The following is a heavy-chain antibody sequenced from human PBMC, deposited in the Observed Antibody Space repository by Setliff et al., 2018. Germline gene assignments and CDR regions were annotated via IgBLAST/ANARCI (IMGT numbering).Heavy chain of an antibody. CDR2: ISAYNGHT. CDR1: GYNFAESI. J-gene: IGHJ4*01. D-gene: IGHD2-8*01. Sequence: ASVKVSCKASGYNFAESIVSWVRQAPGQGLEWMGWISAYNGHTYSAQKFQARVTLTTDTSTNMAYMELRGLRSDDTAIYYCLRLVRYCTTIACHRTLGEEVWGHGTLVTVSS. V-gene: IGHV1-18*01. CDR3: LRLVRYCTTIACHRTLGEEV.